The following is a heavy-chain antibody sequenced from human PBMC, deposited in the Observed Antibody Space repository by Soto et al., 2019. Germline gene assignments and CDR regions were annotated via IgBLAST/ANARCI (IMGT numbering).Heavy chain of an antibody. CDR3: ATSYGSGYRAFDY. CDR2: VNPILSMS. D-gene: IGHD3-10*01. CDR1: GDTFSFYT. V-gene: IGHV1-69*02. Sequence: QVLLVQSGAELKKPLSSVKVSCKASGDTFSFYTINWVRQAPGLGLEWMGRVNPILSMSNYAQKFQGRVTMTADKSTSTAYMELRSLRSEDTALYYCATSYGSGYRAFDYWGQGALVTVSS. J-gene: IGHJ4*02.